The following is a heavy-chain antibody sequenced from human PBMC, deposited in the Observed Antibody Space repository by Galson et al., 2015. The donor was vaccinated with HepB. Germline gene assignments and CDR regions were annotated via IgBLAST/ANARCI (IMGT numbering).Heavy chain of an antibody. CDR2: INHSGST. V-gene: IGHV4-34*01. Sequence: TLSLTCAVYGGSFSGYYWSWIRQPPGKGLEWIGEINHSGSTNYNPSLKSRVTISVDTSKNQFSLKLSSVTAADTAVYYCARGPPDQLLYVDWGQGTLVTVSS. J-gene: IGHJ4*02. CDR3: ARGPPDQLLYVD. D-gene: IGHD2-2*02. CDR1: GGSFSGYY.